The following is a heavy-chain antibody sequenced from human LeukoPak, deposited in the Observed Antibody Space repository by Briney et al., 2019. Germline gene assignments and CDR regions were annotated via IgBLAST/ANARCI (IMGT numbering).Heavy chain of an antibody. CDR2: ISWNSGSI. V-gene: IGHV3-9*01. Sequence: SLRLSCAASGFTFDDYAMHWVRQAPGKGLEWVSGISWNSGSIGYADSVKGRFTISRDSAKNSLYLQMDSLRAEDTAVYYCARDYPATFYYGMDVWGQGTTVTVSS. J-gene: IGHJ6*02. CDR1: GFTFDDYA. CDR3: ARDYPATFYYGMDV. D-gene: IGHD2-15*01.